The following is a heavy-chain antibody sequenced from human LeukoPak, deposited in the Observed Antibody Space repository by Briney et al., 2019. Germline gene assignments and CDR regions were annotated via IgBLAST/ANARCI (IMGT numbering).Heavy chain of an antibody. Sequence: PSQTLSLTCTVSGGSISSGGYYWSWIRQHPGKGLEWIGYIYYSGSTYYNPSLKSRVTISVDTSKNQSSLKLSSVTAADTAVYYCARARDWDYTFDYWGQGTLVTVSS. CDR3: ARARDWDYTFDY. J-gene: IGHJ4*02. D-gene: IGHD1-7*01. CDR1: GGSISSGGYY. CDR2: IYYSGST. V-gene: IGHV4-31*03.